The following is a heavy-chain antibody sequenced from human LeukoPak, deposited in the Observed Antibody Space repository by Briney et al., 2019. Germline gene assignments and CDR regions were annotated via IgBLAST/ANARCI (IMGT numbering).Heavy chain of an antibody. Sequence: SETLSLTCTVSGGSITNSPYSWGWIRQPPGKGLEWTGSGYYSRSAYYNPSLKSRVTIFVDTSKNQFFLRLSSVTAADTAVYFCARRDYGDDSGFDYWGQGTLVTVSS. V-gene: IGHV4-39*01. CDR3: ARRDYGDDSGFDY. CDR1: GGSITNSPYS. D-gene: IGHD4-23*01. J-gene: IGHJ4*02. CDR2: GYYSRSA.